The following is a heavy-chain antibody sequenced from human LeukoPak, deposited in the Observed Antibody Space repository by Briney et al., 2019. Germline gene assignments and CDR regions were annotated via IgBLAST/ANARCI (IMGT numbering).Heavy chain of an antibody. V-gene: IGHV2-5*02. CDR3: ARTKATNYYDSSGYRDY. CDR1: GFSLSTSGVG. J-gene: IGHJ4*02. D-gene: IGHD3-22*01. Sequence: ESGPTLVKPTQTLTLTCTFSGFSLSTSGVGVGWIRQPPGKALEWLALIYWDDDKRYSPSLESRLTITKDTSKNQVVLTMTNMDPVDTATYYCARTKATNYYDSSGYRDYWGQGTLVTVSS. CDR2: IYWDDDK.